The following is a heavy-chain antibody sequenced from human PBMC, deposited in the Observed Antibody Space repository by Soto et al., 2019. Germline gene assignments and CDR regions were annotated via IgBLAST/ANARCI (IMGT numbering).Heavy chain of an antibody. CDR2: VYNDGSA. CDR3: ARLVYDSRLNYLYFDH. D-gene: IGHD3-22*01. CDR1: GVSISSGNW. J-gene: IGHJ4*02. Sequence: SETLSLTCDVSGVSISSGNWWSWVRQPPGKGLEWIAEVYNDGSANYHPSLGSRATISVDRSKNQFSLRLSSVTAADTGKYYCARLVYDSRLNYLYFDHWGQGTLVTVSS. V-gene: IGHV4-4*02.